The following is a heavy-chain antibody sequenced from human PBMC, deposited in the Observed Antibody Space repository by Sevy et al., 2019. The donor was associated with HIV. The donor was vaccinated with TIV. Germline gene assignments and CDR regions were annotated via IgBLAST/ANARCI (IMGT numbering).Heavy chain of an antibody. CDR3: ARVRGSSWYYFDY. CDR2: ISSSSSHI. V-gene: IGHV3-21*01. CDR1: GFTFSSYS. D-gene: IGHD6-13*01. J-gene: IGHJ4*02. Sequence: GGSLRLSCAASGFTFSSYSMNWVRQAPGKGLEWVSSISSSSSHIYYADSVKGRFTISRDNAKNSLYLQMNSLRAEDTAVYYCARVRGSSWYYFDYWGQGTLVTVSS.